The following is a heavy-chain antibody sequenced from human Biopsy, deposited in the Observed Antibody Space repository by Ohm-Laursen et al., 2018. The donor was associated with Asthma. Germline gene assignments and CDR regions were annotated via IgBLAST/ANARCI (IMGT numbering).Heavy chain of an antibody. Sequence: ASVKVSCKASGYTLTSYGMNWVRQAPGQGLEWMGWMNTNTGNPTYAQGFTGRFVFSLDTSVSTAYLQTSSLKAEDTAVYYCARRYNWNGMDVWGQGTTVTVSS. CDR2: MNTNTGNP. D-gene: IGHD1-20*01. J-gene: IGHJ6*02. V-gene: IGHV7-4-1*02. CDR3: ARRYNWNGMDV. CDR1: GYTLTSYG.